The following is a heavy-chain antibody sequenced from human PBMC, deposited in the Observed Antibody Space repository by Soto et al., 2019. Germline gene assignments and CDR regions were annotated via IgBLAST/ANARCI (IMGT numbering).Heavy chain of an antibody. CDR3: ARERRARVNGGECHP. J-gene: IGHJ5*02. CDR1: GFTFSSYG. D-gene: IGHD2-21*01. Sequence: QVQLVESGGGVVQPGRSLRLSCAASGFTFSSYGIHWVRQAPGKGLEWVAVISYDGNYKYYADSVKGRFTISRDNSNNTLYLQMNSLRTDDTAVYYCARERRARVNGGECHPWGQGTLVIVSS. V-gene: IGHV3-30*03. CDR2: ISYDGNYK.